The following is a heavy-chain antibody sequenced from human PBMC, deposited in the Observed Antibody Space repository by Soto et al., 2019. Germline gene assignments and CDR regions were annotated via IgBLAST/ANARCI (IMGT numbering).Heavy chain of an antibody. Sequence: SETLSLTCTVSGGSISSYYWSWIRQPAGKGLEWIGRSYTSGSTNYNPSLKSRVTMSVDTSKNQFSLKLSCVTAADTAVYYCARDLSYDYGDYNWFDPWGQGTLVTVS. J-gene: IGHJ5*02. CDR2: SYTSGST. CDR3: ARDLSYDYGDYNWFDP. V-gene: IGHV4-4*07. D-gene: IGHD4-17*01. CDR1: GGSISSYY.